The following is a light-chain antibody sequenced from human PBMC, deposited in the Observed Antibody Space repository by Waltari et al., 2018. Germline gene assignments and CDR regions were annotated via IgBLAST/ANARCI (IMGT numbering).Light chain of an antibody. J-gene: IGKJ3*01. V-gene: IGKV1-12*01. CDR1: LGFAGW. CDR2: SAS. CDR3: QQSSSFLRFS. Sequence: DIQMTQSPSSVSVSVGDRVTITCRATLGFAGWVAWYQQRPGKAPKLLFYSASTLESGVPSRFSCSGSGTEFTLTISSLQPEDAATYYCQQSSSFLRFSFGPGTKVDI.